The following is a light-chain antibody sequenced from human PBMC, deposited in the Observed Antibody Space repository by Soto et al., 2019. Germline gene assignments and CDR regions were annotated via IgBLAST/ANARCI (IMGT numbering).Light chain of an antibody. V-gene: IGKV1-39*01. CDR3: QQSFSSPVT. CDR2: AAS. Sequence: DIPLTQSPSSLSASVGDRVTITCRASQPVSIYLNWYQQRPGKVPQLLLYAASSLQSGVPSRFSGSGSGTDFTLTISSLQPEDVATYRCQQSFSSPVTFGGGTMVDI. CDR1: QPVSIY. J-gene: IGKJ4*01.